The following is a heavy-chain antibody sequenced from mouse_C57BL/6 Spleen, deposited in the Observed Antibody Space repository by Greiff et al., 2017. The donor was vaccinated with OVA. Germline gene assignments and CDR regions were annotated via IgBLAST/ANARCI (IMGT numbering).Heavy chain of an antibody. D-gene: IGHD2-3*01. V-gene: IGHV5-17*01. CDR2: ISSGSSTI. CDR1: GFTFSDYG. CDR3: ARHDGYYILWYFDV. J-gene: IGHJ1*03. Sequence: DVKLVESGGGLVKPGGSLKLSCAASGFTFSDYGMHWVRQAPEKGLEWVAYISSGSSTIYYADTVKGRFTISRDNAKNTLFLQMTSLRSEDTAMYYCARHDGYYILWYFDVWGTGTTVTVSS.